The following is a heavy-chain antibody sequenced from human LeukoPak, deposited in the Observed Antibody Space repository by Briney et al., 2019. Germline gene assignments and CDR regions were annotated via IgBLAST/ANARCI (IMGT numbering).Heavy chain of an antibody. V-gene: IGHV1-69*04. J-gene: IGHJ4*02. CDR2: IIPILGIA. CDR3: AREPQDYDFWSGNDRVPNYYFDY. Sequence: GSSVKVSCKASGGTFSSYAISWVRQAPGQGLEWMGRIIPILGIANYAQKFQGRVTITVDKSTSTAYMELSSLRSEDTAVYYCAREPQDYDFWSGNDRVPNYYFDYWGQGTLVTVSS. CDR1: GGTFSSYA. D-gene: IGHD3-3*01.